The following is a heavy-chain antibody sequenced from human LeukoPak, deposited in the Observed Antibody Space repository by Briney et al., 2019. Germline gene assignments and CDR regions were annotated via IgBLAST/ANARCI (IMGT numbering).Heavy chain of an antibody. Sequence: GGSLRLSCGASGFTFDNYAMNWVRQVPGKGLEWISLISWNSGTIVYADSVKGRFTISRDNANNFLYLQMNSLRAGDTALYYCARAYKDRSLAGKKEFFQHWRQGTLVTVSS. V-gene: IGHV3-9*01. CDR1: GFTFDNYA. CDR2: ISWNSGTI. D-gene: IGHD6-19*01. J-gene: IGHJ1*01. CDR3: ARAYKDRSLAGKKEFFQH.